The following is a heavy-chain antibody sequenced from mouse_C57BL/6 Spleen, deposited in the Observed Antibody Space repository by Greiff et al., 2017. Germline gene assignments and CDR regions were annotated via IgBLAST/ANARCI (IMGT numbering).Heavy chain of an antibody. D-gene: IGHD2-4*01. CDR1: GYSITSGYY. CDR3: ARGEGYDYDSWFAD. Sequence: VQLKESGPGLVKPSQSLSLTCSVTGYSITSGYYWNWIRQFPGNKLEWMGYISYDGSNNYNPSLKNRISITRDTSKNQFFLKLNSVTTEDTATYYCARGEGYDYDSWFADWGQGTLVTVSA. CDR2: ISYDGSN. V-gene: IGHV3-6*01. J-gene: IGHJ3*01.